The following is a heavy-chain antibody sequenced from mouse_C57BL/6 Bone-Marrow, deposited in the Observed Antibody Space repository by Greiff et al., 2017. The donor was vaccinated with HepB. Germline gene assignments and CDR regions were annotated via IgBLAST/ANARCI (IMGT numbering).Heavy chain of an antibody. CDR1: GYTFTDYE. CDR3: TAPPPFFDGSSYDDY. J-gene: IGHJ2*01. D-gene: IGHD1-1*01. V-gene: IGHV1-15*01. Sequence: VQVVESGAELVRPGASVTLSCKASGYTFTDYEMHWVKQTPVHGLEWIGAIDPETGGTAYNQKFKGKAILTADKSSSTAYMELRSLTSEDSAVYYCTAPPPFFDGSSYDDYWGQGTTLTVSS. CDR2: IDPETGGT.